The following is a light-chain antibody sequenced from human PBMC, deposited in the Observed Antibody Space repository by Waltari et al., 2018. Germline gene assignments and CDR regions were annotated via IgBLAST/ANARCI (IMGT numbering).Light chain of an antibody. J-gene: IGKJ1*01. CDR2: GAS. CDR3: HQYKAWPPA. CDR1: KSLSGN. Sequence: GRPSKSLSGNFAWYPQKPGQPPRLPIYGASTRAPAIPARFSGSGSGTEFTLTISSLQSEDFAVYYCHQYKAWPPAFGQGTKVEIK. V-gene: IGKV3-15*01.